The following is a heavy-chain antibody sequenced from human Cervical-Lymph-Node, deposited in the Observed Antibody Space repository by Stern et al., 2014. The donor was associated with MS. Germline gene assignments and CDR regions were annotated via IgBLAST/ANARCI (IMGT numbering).Heavy chain of an antibody. CDR3: SRVATYYQGSGSYFDY. Sequence: VQLVESGAEVKKPGSSVKVSCKASGGTFSNYAISWGRQAPGQGLEWMGGISPLYGTVNYDQEIKGLLTLTQEAYTHTAYMELSSLRSEDTAVYYCSRVATYYQGSGSYFDYWGQGTLLTVSS. CDR2: ISPLYGTV. J-gene: IGHJ4*02. CDR1: GGTFSNYA. V-gene: IGHV1-69*01. D-gene: IGHD3-10*01.